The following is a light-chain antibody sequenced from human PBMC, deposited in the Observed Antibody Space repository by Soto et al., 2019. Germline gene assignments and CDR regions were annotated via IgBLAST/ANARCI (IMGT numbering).Light chain of an antibody. CDR2: DVT. Sequence: QSALTQPASVSGSPGQSITISCTGTSSDVGRYKLVSWYQQHPGKAPKLMIYDVTTRPSGVSNRFSDSKSGNTASLTISGLQAEDEADYSCSSYTTSSTMIFGGGTQLTVL. V-gene: IGLV2-14*03. J-gene: IGLJ2*01. CDR3: SSYTTSSTMI. CDR1: SSDVGRYKL.